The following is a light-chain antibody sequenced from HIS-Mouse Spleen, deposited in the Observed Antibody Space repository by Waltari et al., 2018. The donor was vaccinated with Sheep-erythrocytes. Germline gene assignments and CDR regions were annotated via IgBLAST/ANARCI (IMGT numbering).Light chain of an antibody. CDR1: SSDVGRYNL. J-gene: IGLJ3*02. CDR2: EGS. Sequence: QSALTQPASVSWSPGQSITIPCTVTSSDVGRYNLVSWYQQHPGKAPKLMIYEGSKRPSGVSNRFSGSKSGNTASLTISGLQAEDEADYYCCSYAGSSTPWVFGGGTKLTVL. V-gene: IGLV2-23*01. CDR3: CSYAGSSTPWV.